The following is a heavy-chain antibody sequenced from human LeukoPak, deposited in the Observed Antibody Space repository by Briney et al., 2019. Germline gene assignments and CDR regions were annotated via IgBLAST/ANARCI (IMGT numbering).Heavy chain of an antibody. CDR3: ARLPWYYYGSGTYSYFDY. CDR2: IKQDGSEK. D-gene: IGHD3-10*01. V-gene: IGHV3-7*01. Sequence: GGSLRLSCAASGFTFSSYWMSWVRQAPGKGLEWVANIKQDGSEKDYVDSVKGRFTISRDNAENSLYLQMNSLRAEDTAVYYCARLPWYYYGSGTYSYFDYWGQGTLVTVSS. CDR1: GFTFSSYW. J-gene: IGHJ4*02.